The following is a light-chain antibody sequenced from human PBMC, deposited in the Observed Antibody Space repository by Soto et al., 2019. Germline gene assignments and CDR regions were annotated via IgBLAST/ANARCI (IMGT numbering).Light chain of an antibody. CDR3: QQFATSPLT. CDR2: GAS. J-gene: IGKJ4*01. CDR1: QSVSSD. Sequence: EIVMTQPPVTLSVSPGERATLSCRASQSVSSDLAWYQQKRGQAPRLLIYGASTRAIGIPVRFSGSGSGTDFTLTISRLEPEDFAVYYCQQFATSPLTFGGGTKVDI. V-gene: IGKV3-15*01.